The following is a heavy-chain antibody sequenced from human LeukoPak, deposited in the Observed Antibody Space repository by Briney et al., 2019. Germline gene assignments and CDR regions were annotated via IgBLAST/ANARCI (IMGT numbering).Heavy chain of an antibody. J-gene: IGHJ4*02. D-gene: IGHD3-3*02. CDR3: ARVRLADERAWAY. Sequence: ASVKVSCKASRYTFTGYYIHWLRQAPGQGLEYVGRITPKSGDTYSPQRFQGRVTMTRDASISTAYMELSSLRSDDTAVYFCARVRLADERAWAYWGQGTLVTVSS. V-gene: IGHV1-2*06. CDR1: RYTFTGYY. CDR2: ITPKSGDT.